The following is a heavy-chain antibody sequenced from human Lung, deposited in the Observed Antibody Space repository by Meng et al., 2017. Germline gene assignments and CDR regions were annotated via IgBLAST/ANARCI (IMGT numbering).Heavy chain of an antibody. CDR1: GFTFSSYG. CDR2: IWYDGSNK. Sequence: QVQLVESGGGVVQPGRSLRLSCSASGFTFSSYGMHWFRQAPGKGLEWVAVIWYDGSNKYYADSVKGRFTISRDNSKNTLYLQMNSLRAEDTAVYYCARGRYSSSSAVVDYWGQGTLVTVSS. CDR3: ARGRYSSSSAVVDY. V-gene: IGHV3-33*01. D-gene: IGHD6-13*01. J-gene: IGHJ4*02.